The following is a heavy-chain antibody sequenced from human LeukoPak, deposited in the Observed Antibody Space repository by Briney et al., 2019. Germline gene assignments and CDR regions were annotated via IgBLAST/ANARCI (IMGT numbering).Heavy chain of an antibody. CDR1: GFTFSSYS. D-gene: IGHD3-3*01. V-gene: IGHV3-21*01. Sequence: PGGSLRLSCAASGFTFSSYSMNWVRQAPGKGLEWVSSISSSSSYIYYADSVKGRFTISRDNAKNSLYLQMNSLRAEDTAVYYCARIFDAYYDFWSGLYGMDVWGRGTTVTVSS. CDR3: ARIFDAYYDFWSGLYGMDV. CDR2: ISSSSSYI. J-gene: IGHJ6*02.